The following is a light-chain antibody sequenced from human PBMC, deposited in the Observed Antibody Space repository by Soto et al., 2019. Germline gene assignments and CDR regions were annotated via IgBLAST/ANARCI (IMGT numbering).Light chain of an antibody. J-gene: IGLJ1*01. CDR1: SSNIGGNS. CDR3: GSWDSSVSTYV. Sequence: VLTQPPSVSAAPGQKVTISCSGSSSNIGGNSVSWYQQLPGTAPKLLIYDDNKRPSGIPDRFSGSKSGTSATLGITGFQTGDGAEYYCGSWDSSVSTYVFGTGTQVTLL. V-gene: IGLV1-51*01. CDR2: DDN.